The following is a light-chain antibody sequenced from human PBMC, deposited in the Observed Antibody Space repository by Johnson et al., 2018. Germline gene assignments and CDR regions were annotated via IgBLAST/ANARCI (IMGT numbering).Light chain of an antibody. CDR2: ENN. Sequence: QSVLTQPPSVSAAPGHKVTISCSRSSSNIGNNYVSWYQQLPGTAPKLLIYENNKRPSGIPARFSGSKSGTSATLGITGLPTGDEADYSCGTWDSSQSAGNVFGTGTKVTVL. CDR3: GTWDSSQSAGNV. CDR1: SSNIGNNY. V-gene: IGLV1-51*02. J-gene: IGLJ1*01.